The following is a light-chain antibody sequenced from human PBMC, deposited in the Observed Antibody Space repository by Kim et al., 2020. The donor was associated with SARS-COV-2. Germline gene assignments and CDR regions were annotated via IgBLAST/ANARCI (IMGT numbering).Light chain of an antibody. V-gene: IGKV4-1*01. CDR3: QQYYRTPPS. J-gene: IGKJ2*03. CDR1: QTVLYNSNNKNY. Sequence: ATLKCKSSQTVLYNSNNKNYLAWYQQKPGQAPKLLIYWASIRESGVSDRFSGSGSETDFTLTISSRQAEDVAVYYCQQYYRTPPSFGQGTKLEIK. CDR2: WAS.